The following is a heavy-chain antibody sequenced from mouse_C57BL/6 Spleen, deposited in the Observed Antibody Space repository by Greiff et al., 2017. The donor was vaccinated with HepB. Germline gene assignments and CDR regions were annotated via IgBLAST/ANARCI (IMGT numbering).Heavy chain of an antibody. V-gene: IGHV14-2*01. J-gene: IGHJ3*01. CDR3: AREDYEGD. Sequence: EVQLQQSGAELVKPGASVKLSCTASGFNIKDYYMQWVKQKTEQSLEWIGRIDPEDDETKYAPKFQGKATITADTSSNTAYVQLSSLTSDDTAVYYCAREDYEGDWGQGNLVTVSA. CDR1: GFNIKDYY. CDR2: IDPEDDET. D-gene: IGHD2-4*01.